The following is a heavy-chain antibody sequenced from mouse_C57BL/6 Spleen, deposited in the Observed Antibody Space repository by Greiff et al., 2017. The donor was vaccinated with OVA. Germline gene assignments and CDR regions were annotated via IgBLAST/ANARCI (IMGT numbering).Heavy chain of an antibody. D-gene: IGHD2-4*01. CDR3: ARSDDYGVAGFDY. CDR2: IYPGSGST. CDR1: GYTFTSYW. V-gene: IGHV1-55*01. Sequence: QVQLQQPGAELVKPGASVKMSCKASGYTFTSYWITWVKQRPGQGLEWIGDIYPGSGSTNYNEKFKSKATLTVDTSSSTAYMQLSSLTSEDSAVYYCARSDDYGVAGFDYWGQGTLVTVSA. J-gene: IGHJ3*01.